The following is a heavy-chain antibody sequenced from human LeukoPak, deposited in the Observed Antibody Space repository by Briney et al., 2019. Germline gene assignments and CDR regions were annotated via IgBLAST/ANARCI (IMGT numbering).Heavy chain of an antibody. J-gene: IGHJ6*03. CDR2: INHSGST. Sequence: SETLSLTCAVYGGSFSGYYWSWIRQPPGKGLEWIGEINHSGSTNYNPSLKSRVTISVDTSKNQFSLKLSSVTAADTAVYYCARRSWGCTNGVCYPTNYYYYYMDVWGQGTLVTVSS. V-gene: IGHV4-34*01. CDR3: ARRSWGCTNGVCYPTNYYYYYMDV. D-gene: IGHD2-8*01. CDR1: GGSFSGYY.